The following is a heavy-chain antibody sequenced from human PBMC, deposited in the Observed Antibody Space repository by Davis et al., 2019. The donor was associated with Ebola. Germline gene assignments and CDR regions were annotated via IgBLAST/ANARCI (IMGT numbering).Heavy chain of an antibody. J-gene: IGHJ5*02. V-gene: IGHV3-7*01. Sequence: GESLKIPCAASGFTFGDYWMTWVRQAPGKGLEWVGKIKYDGSDKYYVDSVKGLFTIPSDNAKNSLYLQMNSLTDEDTAIYYCAKDSGWQMSPWGQGTLVIVSS. CDR1: GFTFGDYW. D-gene: IGHD6-19*01. CDR2: IKYDGSDK. CDR3: AKDSGWQMSP.